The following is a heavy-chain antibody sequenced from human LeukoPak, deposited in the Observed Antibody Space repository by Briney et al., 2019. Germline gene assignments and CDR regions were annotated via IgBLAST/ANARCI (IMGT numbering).Heavy chain of an antibody. Sequence: GGSLKLSCAASGFTFSGSAMHWVRQASGKGLEWVGRIRSKANSYATAYAASVKGRFTISRDDSKNTACLQMNSLKTEDTAVYYCTRHNGYCGGDCYPDWGQGTLVTVSS. J-gene: IGHJ4*02. CDR2: IRSKANSYAT. D-gene: IGHD2-21*02. CDR1: GFTFSGSA. CDR3: TRHNGYCGGDCYPD. V-gene: IGHV3-73*01.